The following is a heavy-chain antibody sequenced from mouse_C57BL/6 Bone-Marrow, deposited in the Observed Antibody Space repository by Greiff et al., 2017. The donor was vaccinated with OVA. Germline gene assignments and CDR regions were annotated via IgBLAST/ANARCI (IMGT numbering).Heavy chain of an antibody. D-gene: IGHD4-1*01. CDR2: IDPENGDT. V-gene: IGHV14-4*01. CDR3: TPSLGRGYFDY. J-gene: IGHJ2*01. Sequence: VQLKESGAELVRPGASVKLSCTASGFNIKDDYMHWVKQRPEQGLEWIGWIDPENGDTEYASKFQGKATITADTSSNTAYLQLSSLTSEDTAVYYCTPSLGRGYFDYWGQGTTLTVSS. CDR1: GFNIKDDY.